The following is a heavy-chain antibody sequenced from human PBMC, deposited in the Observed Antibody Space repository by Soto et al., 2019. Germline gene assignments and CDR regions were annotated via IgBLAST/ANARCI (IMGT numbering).Heavy chain of an antibody. CDR3: ARDDRITYYYYYGMDV. CDR2: INPSGGST. CDR1: GYTFTSYY. D-gene: IGHD3-16*01. J-gene: IGHJ6*02. Sequence: ASVKVSCKASGYTFTSYYMHWVRQAPGQGLEWMGIINPSGGSTSYAQKFQGRVTMTRDTSTSTVYMELSSLRSEDTAVYYCARDDRITYYYYYGMDVWGQGPRSQSP. V-gene: IGHV1-46*01.